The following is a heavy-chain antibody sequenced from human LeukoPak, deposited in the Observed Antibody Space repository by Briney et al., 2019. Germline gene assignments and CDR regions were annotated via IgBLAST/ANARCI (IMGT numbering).Heavy chain of an antibody. Sequence: GRSLRLSCAASGFTFSSYGMHWVRQAPGKGLEWVAVVRCKGNNKYYADSVKGRFTISRDNSKNTLYLQINSLRAEDTVVYYCAKDLEPTVINYHYYGMDVWGQGTTVTVSS. CDR3: AKDLEPTVINYHYYGMDV. D-gene: IGHD4-23*01. J-gene: IGHJ6*02. V-gene: IGHV3-30*18. CDR1: GFTFSSYG. CDR2: VRCKGNNK.